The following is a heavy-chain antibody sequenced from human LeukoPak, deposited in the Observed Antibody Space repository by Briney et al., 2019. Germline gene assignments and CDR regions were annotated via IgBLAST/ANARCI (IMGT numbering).Heavy chain of an antibody. D-gene: IGHD3-22*01. J-gene: IGHJ2*01. Sequence: SGTLSLTCAVSGGSISSGGYSWSWIRQPPGKGLEWIGYIYHSGSTYYNPSLKSRVTISVDRSKNQFSLKLSSVTAADTAVYYCAREGYYYDSSGYYYRPSGRGREGYFDLWGRGTLVTVSS. CDR2: IYHSGST. CDR3: AREGYYYDSSGYYYRPSGRGREGYFDL. CDR1: GGSISSGGYS. V-gene: IGHV4-30-2*01.